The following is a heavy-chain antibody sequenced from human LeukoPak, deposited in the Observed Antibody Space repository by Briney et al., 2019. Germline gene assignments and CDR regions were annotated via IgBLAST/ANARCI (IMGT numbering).Heavy chain of an antibody. CDR1: GYTLTELS. Sequence: ASVKVSCKISGYTLTELSMHWVRQAPGKGLEWMGGFDPEDGETIYAQKFQGRVTMTEDTSTDTAYMELSSLRSEDTAVYYCARVGVYSGYDFYYYYGMDVWGQGTTVTVSS. V-gene: IGHV1-24*01. D-gene: IGHD5-12*01. J-gene: IGHJ6*02. CDR3: ARVGVYSGYDFYYYYGMDV. CDR2: FDPEDGET.